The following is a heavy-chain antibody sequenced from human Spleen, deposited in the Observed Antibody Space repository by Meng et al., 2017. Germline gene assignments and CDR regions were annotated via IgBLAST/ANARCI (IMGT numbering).Heavy chain of an antibody. CDR1: GGSISSGDYY. CDR2: IFYSGNT. V-gene: IGHV4-30-4*01. J-gene: IGHJ5*02. CDR3: ARDLSAYCGGDCYGWFDP. Sequence: QLQLHESGSGLVKPSQTLSLTCTVSGGSISSGDYYWSWIRQPPGKGLEWIGYIFYSGNTKYNPSLKSRVSISVDTSKNQFSLELTSVTAADTAVYYCARDLSAYCGGDCYGWFDPWGQGTLVTVSS. D-gene: IGHD2-21*02.